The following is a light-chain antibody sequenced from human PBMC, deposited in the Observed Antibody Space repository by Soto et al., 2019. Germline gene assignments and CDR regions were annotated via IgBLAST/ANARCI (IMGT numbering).Light chain of an antibody. Sequence: QSALTQPASVSGSPGQSITISCTGASSDVGDYNYVSWYQQYPGKAPKLMIYDVSNRASGVSNRFSGSKSGNTASLTISGLQAEDEAFYHCSSHTSSGARVFGGGTKLTVL. CDR2: DVS. V-gene: IGLV2-14*01. CDR1: SSDVGDYNY. J-gene: IGLJ3*02. CDR3: SSHTSSGARV.